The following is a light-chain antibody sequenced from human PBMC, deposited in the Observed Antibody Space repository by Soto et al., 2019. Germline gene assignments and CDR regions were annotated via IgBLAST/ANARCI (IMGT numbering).Light chain of an antibody. J-gene: IGKJ4*01. CDR3: QQYNTYPLT. CDR1: QSISTW. Sequence: DIQMTQSPSTLSASVGDRVTITCRASQSISTWLAWYQQKPGKAPKLLIYKASNLEGGVPSRFSGSGSGTEFTITICSLQPDDFATYYCQQYNTYPLTFGGGTKVDIK. V-gene: IGKV1-5*03. CDR2: KAS.